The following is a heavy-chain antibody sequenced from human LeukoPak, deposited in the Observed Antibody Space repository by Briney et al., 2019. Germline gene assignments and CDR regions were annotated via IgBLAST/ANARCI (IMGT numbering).Heavy chain of an antibody. CDR3: ARHGGYDRSGYWFDP. Sequence: KPSETLSLTCTVSGGSVTSSNYYWGWIRQPPGKGLEWIGSIYYSGSTYYNPSLKSRVTMSVDTSKNQFSLKLSSVTAADTAVYYCARHGGYDRSGYWFDPWGQGTLVTVSS. D-gene: IGHD3-22*01. J-gene: IGHJ5*02. CDR1: GGSVTSSNYY. CDR2: IYYSGST. V-gene: IGHV4-39*01.